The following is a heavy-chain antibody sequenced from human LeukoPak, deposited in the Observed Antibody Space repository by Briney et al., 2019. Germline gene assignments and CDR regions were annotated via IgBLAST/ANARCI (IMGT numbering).Heavy chain of an antibody. V-gene: IGHV4-4*07. J-gene: IGHJ6*03. D-gene: IGHD6-13*01. CDR1: GGSISSYY. Sequence: PSETLSLTCTVSGGSISSYYWSWIRQPAGKGLEWIGRIYTSGSTNYNPSLKSRVTMSVDTSKNQFSLKLSSVTAADTAVYYCARGVRGQQLVYYYYYYMDVWGKGTTVTVSS. CDR2: IYTSGST. CDR3: ARGVRGQQLVYYYYYYMDV.